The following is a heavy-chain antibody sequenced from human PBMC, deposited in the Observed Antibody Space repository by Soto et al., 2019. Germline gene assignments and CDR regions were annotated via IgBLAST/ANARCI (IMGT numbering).Heavy chain of an antibody. J-gene: IGHJ4*02. CDR3: ARDLPYSDIWKSLYTL. D-gene: IGHD3-3*01. CDR2: IWNGGTNE. Sequence: QVQLVESGGGVVQPGRSLRLSCVASGFTFSHYCMHWVRQAPGKGLEWVALIWNGGTNENDVDSVKGRFTISRDNSKNTLYLQMNSLRAADTAVYYCARDLPYSDIWKSLYTLWGQGTLVTVSS. V-gene: IGHV3-33*01. CDR1: GFTFSHYC.